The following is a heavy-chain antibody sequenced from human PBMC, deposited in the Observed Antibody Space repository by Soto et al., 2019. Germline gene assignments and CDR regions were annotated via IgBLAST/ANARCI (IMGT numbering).Heavy chain of an antibody. V-gene: IGHV4-34*01. Sequence: SETLSLTCAVYGGSFSCYYWIWIRQPPGKGLEWIGEINHSGSTNYNPSLKSRVTISVDTSKNQFSLKLSSVTAADTAVYYCARGFASIAARPAYYYYGMDVWGQGTTVTVSS. CDR1: GGSFSCYY. D-gene: IGHD6-6*01. CDR3: ARGFASIAARPAYYYYGMDV. J-gene: IGHJ6*02. CDR2: INHSGST.